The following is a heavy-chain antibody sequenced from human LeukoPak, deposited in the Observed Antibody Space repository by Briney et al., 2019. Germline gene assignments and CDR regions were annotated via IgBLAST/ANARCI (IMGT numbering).Heavy chain of an antibody. V-gene: IGHV4-59*12. CDR1: GGSISSYY. CDR3: ANMGYSYAPGLFDP. D-gene: IGHD5-18*01. J-gene: IGHJ5*02. Sequence: SETLSLTCTVSGGSISSYYWSWIRQPPGKGLEWIGYIHYSGSTSYNPSLKSRVTISVDTSKNEFSLKLSSVTAADTAVYYCANMGYSYAPGLFDPWGQGTLVTVSS. CDR2: IHYSGST.